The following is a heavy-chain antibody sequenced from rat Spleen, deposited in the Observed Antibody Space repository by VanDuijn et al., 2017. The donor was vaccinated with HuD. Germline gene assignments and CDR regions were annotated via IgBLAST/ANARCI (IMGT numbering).Heavy chain of an antibody. V-gene: IGHV5-29*01. Sequence: EVQLVESDGGLVQPGSSLKLSCAASGFTFSDFFMAWVRQAPAKGLEWVATISSDGSTTYYRDSVKGRFTVSRDNSKSTLYLQVDSLRSEDTATYYCARQDTSGYSNWFAYWGQGTLVTVSS. CDR2: ISSDGSTT. CDR1: GFTFSDFF. CDR3: ARQDTSGYSNWFAY. D-gene: IGHD4-3*01. J-gene: IGHJ3*01.